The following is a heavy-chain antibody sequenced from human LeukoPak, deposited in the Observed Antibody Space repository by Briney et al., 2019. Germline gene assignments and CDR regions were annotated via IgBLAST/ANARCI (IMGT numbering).Heavy chain of an antibody. Sequence: SETLSLTCTVSGGSISSYYWSWIRQPPGKGLEWVGYIYYSGSTNYNPSLKSRVTISVDTSKNQFSLKLSSVTAADTAVYYCARVLGVRGAEYYFDYWGQGTLVTVSS. CDR3: ARVLGVRGAEYYFDY. V-gene: IGHV4-59*01. CDR2: IYYSGST. J-gene: IGHJ4*02. D-gene: IGHD3-10*01. CDR1: GGSISSYY.